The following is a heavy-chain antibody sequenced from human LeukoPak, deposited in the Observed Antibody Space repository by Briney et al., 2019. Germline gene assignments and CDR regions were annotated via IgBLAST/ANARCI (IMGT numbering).Heavy chain of an antibody. J-gene: IGHJ4*02. D-gene: IGHD3-3*01. V-gene: IGHV4-38-2*01. CDR1: GYSISSGYY. CDR2: IYHSGST. CDR3: ARGFTIFGVVSNY. Sequence: SETLSLTCAVSGYSISSGYYWGWIRQPPGKGLGWIGSIYHSGSTYYNPSLKSRVTISIDTSKNQFSLKLSSVTAADTAVYYCARGFTIFGVVSNYWGQGTLVTVSS.